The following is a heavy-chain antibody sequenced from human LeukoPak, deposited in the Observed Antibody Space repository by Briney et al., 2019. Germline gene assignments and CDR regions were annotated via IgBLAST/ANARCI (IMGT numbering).Heavy chain of an antibody. J-gene: IGHJ6*02. CDR3: AKILSGYSGSYLDYYYYGMDV. D-gene: IGHD1-26*01. V-gene: IGHV3-21*04. Sequence: GGSLRLSCAASGFTFSSYSMNWVRQAPGKGLEWVSSISSSSSYIYYADSVKGRFTISRDNSKNTLYLQMNSLRAEDTAVYYCAKILSGYSGSYLDYYYYGMDVWGQGTTVTVSS. CDR2: ISSSSSYI. CDR1: GFTFSSYS.